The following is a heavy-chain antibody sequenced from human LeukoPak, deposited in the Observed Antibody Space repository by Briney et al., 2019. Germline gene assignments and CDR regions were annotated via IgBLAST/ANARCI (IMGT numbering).Heavy chain of an antibody. CDR2: ISWNGGTI. Sequence: GGSLRLSCAASGFTFDDYAMHWVRQAPGKGLEWVSGISWNGGTIDYADSVKGRFTISRDNAKSSLYLQMNSLRTEDTALYFCARDVTAWLYYYGMDVWGQGTSVTVSS. D-gene: IGHD2-21*02. V-gene: IGHV3-9*01. CDR1: GFTFDDYA. J-gene: IGHJ6*02. CDR3: ARDVTAWLYYYGMDV.